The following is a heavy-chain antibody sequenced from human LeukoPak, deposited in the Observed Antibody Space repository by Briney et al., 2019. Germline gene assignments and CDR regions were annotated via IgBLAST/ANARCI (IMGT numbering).Heavy chain of an antibody. J-gene: IGHJ5*02. CDR2: ISSNGGST. CDR3: ARGYDFWSGYPTFDP. Sequence: GGSLRLSCAASGFTFSSYAMHWVRQAPGKGLEYVSAISSNGGSTYYANSVKGRFTISRDNSKNTLYLQMGSLRAEDRAVYYCARGYDFWSGYPTFDPWGQGTLVTVSS. D-gene: IGHD3-3*01. V-gene: IGHV3-64*01. CDR1: GFTFSSYA.